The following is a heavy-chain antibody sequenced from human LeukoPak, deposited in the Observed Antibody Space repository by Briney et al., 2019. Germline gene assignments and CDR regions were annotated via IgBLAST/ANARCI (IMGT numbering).Heavy chain of an antibody. CDR3: ARRHQNDAFDI. Sequence: SETLSLTCAVSGYSISSGYYWGWIRQPPGKGLEWIGSIYHSGSTYYNPSLKSRVTISVDTSKNQFSLKLSSVTAAAPAVYYCARRHQNDAFDIWGQGTMVTVSS. J-gene: IGHJ3*02. CDR1: GYSISSGYY. V-gene: IGHV4-38-2*01. CDR2: IYHSGST.